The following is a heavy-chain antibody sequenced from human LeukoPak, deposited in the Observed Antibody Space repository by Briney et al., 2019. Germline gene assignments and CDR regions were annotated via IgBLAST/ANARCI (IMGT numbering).Heavy chain of an antibody. D-gene: IGHD2/OR15-2a*01. Sequence: GRSLRLSCAASGFTFSSYAMHWARQAPGKGLEWIAFISYNGDTTYYADSVKGRFTISRDNSKSTVYLQMNSLKSDDTAVYYCARGLSTKYSSDYWGQGTLVTVSS. V-gene: IGHV3-30-3*01. CDR1: GFTFSSYA. J-gene: IGHJ4*02. CDR2: ISYNGDTT. CDR3: ARGLSTKYSSDY.